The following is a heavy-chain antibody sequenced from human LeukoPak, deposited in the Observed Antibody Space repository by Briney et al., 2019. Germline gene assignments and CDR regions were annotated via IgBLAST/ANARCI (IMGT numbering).Heavy chain of an antibody. CDR3: ARQGGWFDP. V-gene: IGHV4-38-2*01. CDR1: GYPISSGYY. CDR2: IYHSGST. J-gene: IGHJ5*02. D-gene: IGHD3-16*01. Sequence: SETLSLTCAVSGYPISSGYYWGWIRQPPGKGLEWIGSIYHSGSTYYNPSLKSRVTISVDTSKNQFSLKLSSVTAADTAVYYCARQGGWFDPWGQGTLVTVSS.